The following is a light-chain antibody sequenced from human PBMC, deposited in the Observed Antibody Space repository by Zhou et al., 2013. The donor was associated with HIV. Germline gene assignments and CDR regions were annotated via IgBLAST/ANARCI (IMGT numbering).Light chain of an antibody. J-gene: IGKJ2*01. CDR3: QQRSNWPGT. Sequence: DIVMTQSPATLSVSPGERATPSCRASESVSTNLAWYQQKPGQPPRLLIFDASNRATGIPARFSGSGSGTDFTLTISSLEPEDFAVYYCQQRSNWPGTFGQGTKLEIK. V-gene: IGKV3-11*01. CDR2: DAS. CDR1: ESVSTN.